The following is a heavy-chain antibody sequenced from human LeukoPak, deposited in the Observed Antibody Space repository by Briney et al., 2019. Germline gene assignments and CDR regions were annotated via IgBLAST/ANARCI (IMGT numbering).Heavy chain of an antibody. CDR2: ISGSGGST. V-gene: IGHV3-23*01. D-gene: IGHD5-12*01. CDR1: GFXFSNAW. CDR3: AKARGYSGYAEIDY. J-gene: IGHJ4*02. Sequence: GGSLRLSCAASGFXFSNAWMSWVRQAPGKGLEWVSAISGSGGSTYYADSVKGRFTISRDNSKNTLYLQMNSLRAEDTAVYYCAKARGYSGYAEIDYWGQGTLVTVSS.